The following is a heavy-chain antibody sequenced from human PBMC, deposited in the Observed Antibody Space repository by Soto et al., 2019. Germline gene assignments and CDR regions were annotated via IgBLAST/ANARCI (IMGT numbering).Heavy chain of an antibody. J-gene: IGHJ5*02. CDR2: INHSGST. D-gene: IGHD6-13*01. CDR3: ARRWGGIAAASKIRVPHASSGSHRSPDWFDT. Sequence: SETLSLTCAVYGGSFSGYYWSWIRQPPGKGLEWIGEINHSGSTNYNPSLTSRVTISVDTSKDQFSLKLSSVTAADTAVYYCARRWGGIAAASKIRVPHASSGSHRSPDWFDTWGQGTLVTVS. V-gene: IGHV4-34*01. CDR1: GGSFSGYY.